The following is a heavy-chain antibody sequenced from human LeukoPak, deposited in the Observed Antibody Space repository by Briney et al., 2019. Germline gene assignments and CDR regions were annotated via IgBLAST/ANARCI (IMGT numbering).Heavy chain of an antibody. J-gene: IGHJ6*03. Sequence: SETLSLTCTVSGYSISSGYYWGWIRQPPGKGLEWIGSIYHSGSTYYNPSLKSRVTISVDTSKNQFSLKLSSVTAADTAVYYCARVPVEMAPYMDVWGKGTTVTVSS. CDR1: GYSISSGYY. CDR3: ARVPVEMAPYMDV. CDR2: IYHSGST. D-gene: IGHD5-24*01. V-gene: IGHV4-38-2*02.